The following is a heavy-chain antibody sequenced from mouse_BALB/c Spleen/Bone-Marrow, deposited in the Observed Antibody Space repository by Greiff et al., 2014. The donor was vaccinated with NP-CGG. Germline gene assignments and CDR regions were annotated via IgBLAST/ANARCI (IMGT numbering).Heavy chain of an antibody. J-gene: IGHJ4*01. Sequence: EVQLQQSGPDLVKPSQSLSLTCTVTGYSITSGYSWHWIRQFPGNKLEWMGYIHYSGTTNYNPSLKSRISITRDTSKNQFFLQLNSVTSDDTATYCCARQNDGYLYYAMDYWGQGTSVTVSS. CDR2: IHYSGTT. CDR1: GYSITSGYS. D-gene: IGHD2-3*01. CDR3: ARQNDGYLYYAMDY. V-gene: IGHV3-1*02.